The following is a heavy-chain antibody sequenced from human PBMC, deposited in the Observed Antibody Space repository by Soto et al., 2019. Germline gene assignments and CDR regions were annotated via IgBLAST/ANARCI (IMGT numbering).Heavy chain of an antibody. V-gene: IGHV3-33*01. CDR3: ARDNGVLRFLEWDSHMDV. D-gene: IGHD3-3*01. CDR1: GFTFSSYG. Sequence: GGSLRLSCAASGFTFSSYGMHWVRQAPGKGLEWVAVIWYDGSNKYYADSVKGRFTISRDNSKNTLYLQMNSLRAEDTAVYYCARDNGVLRFLEWDSHMDVWGKGTTVTVSS. CDR2: IWYDGSNK. J-gene: IGHJ6*03.